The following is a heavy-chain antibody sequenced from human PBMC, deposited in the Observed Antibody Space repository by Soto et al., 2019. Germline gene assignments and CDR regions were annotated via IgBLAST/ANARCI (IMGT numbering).Heavy chain of an antibody. V-gene: IGHV4-61*01. CDR2: IYYSGST. CDR3: ARDQNYDFWSRYYGYGMDV. J-gene: IGHJ6*02. D-gene: IGHD3-3*01. CDR1: GGSVSSGSYY. Sequence: ETLSLTCTVSGGSVSSGSYYWSWIRRPPGKGLEWIGYIYYSGSTNYNPSLKSRVTISVDTSKNQFSLKLSSVTAADTAVYYCARDQNYDFWSRYYGYGMDVWGQGNTVTVSS.